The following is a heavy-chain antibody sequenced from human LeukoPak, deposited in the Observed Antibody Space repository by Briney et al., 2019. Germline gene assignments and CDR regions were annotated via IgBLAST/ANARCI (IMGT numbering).Heavy chain of an antibody. CDR3: ARGRRDSSGYYWDSFDY. CDR2: IIPILGIA. J-gene: IGHJ4*02. D-gene: IGHD3-22*01. V-gene: IGHV1-69*10. Sequence: SSVKVSCKASGGTFSSYAIRGVRQAPGQGLEWMGGIIPILGIANDAQKFHGRVTITADKSTSTAYMELSSLRSEYTAVYYCARGRRDSSGYYWDSFDYCGQGPLVPVSS. CDR1: GGTFSSYA.